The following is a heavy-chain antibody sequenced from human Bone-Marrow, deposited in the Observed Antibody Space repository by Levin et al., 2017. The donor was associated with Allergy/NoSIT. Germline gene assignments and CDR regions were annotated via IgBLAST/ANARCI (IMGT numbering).Heavy chain of an antibody. J-gene: IGHJ6*02. V-gene: IGHV3-9*02. D-gene: IGHD1-1*01. CDR2: IILNTDMV. CDR1: GSTSDQWG. CDR3: IKDLIPGGADV. Sequence: GGSLRLSCVVSGSTSDQWGMHWVRQIPGKGLEWVAGIILNTDMVGYADSVKGRFTISKDNAKRSVYLQMIRLRTEDTALYYCIKDLIPGGADVWGQGTTVTVSS.